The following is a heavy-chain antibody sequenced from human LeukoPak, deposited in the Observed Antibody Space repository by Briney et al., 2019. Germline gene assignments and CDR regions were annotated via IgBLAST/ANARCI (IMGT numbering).Heavy chain of an antibody. D-gene: IGHD3-10*01. J-gene: IGHJ4*02. CDR2: INAGNGNT. Sequence: ASVKVSCKASGGTFSSYAISWVRQAPGQRLEWMGWINAGNGNTKYSQKFQGRVTITRDTSASTAYMELSSLRSEDTAVYYCAREGEYGSGSYMFDYWGQGTLVTVSS. CDR3: AREGEYGSGSYMFDY. CDR1: GGTFSSYA. V-gene: IGHV1-3*01.